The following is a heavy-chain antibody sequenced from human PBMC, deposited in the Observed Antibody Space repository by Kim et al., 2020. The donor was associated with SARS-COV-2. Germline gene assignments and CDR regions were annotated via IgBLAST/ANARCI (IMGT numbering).Heavy chain of an antibody. CDR3: ARLDCQYCSGGRSYYFDY. Sequence: GESLKISCKGSGYSFTSYWISWVRQMPGKGLEWMGRIDPSDSYTNYSPSFQGHVTISADKSISTAYLQWSSLKASDTAMYYCARLDCQYCSGGRSYYFDYWGQGTLVTVSS. CDR1: GYSFTSYW. V-gene: IGHV5-10-1*01. J-gene: IGHJ4*02. D-gene: IGHD2-15*01. CDR2: IDPSDSYT.